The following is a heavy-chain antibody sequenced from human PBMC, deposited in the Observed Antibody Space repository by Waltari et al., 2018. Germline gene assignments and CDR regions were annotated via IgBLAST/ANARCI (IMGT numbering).Heavy chain of an antibody. J-gene: IGHJ4*02. D-gene: IGHD2-15*01. CDR2: ISSGSSYI. Sequence: EVQLVGSGGGLGKPGGSLRLSCAASGFTFCRYPMNWVRQAPGKGLEWVPSISSGSSYIYYADSVKGRFTISRDNAKNSLYLQMNSLRVEDTAVYYCAREWGVMVGTAGFYFDYWGQGALVTVSS. CDR3: AREWGVMVGTAGFYFDY. V-gene: IGHV3-21*01. CDR1: GFTFCRYP.